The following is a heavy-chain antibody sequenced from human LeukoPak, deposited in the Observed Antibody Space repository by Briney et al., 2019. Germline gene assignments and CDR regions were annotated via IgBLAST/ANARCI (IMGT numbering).Heavy chain of an antibody. CDR3: AKDPRDYDFWSGYPYYFDY. Sequence: GRSLRLSCAASGFTFSSYAMSWVRQAPGKGLEWVSAISGSGGSTYYADSVKGRFTISRDNSKNTLYLQMNSLRAEDTAVYYCAKDPRDYDFWSGYPYYFDYWGQGTLVTVSS. J-gene: IGHJ4*02. CDR1: GFTFSSYA. CDR2: ISGSGGST. V-gene: IGHV3-23*01. D-gene: IGHD3-3*01.